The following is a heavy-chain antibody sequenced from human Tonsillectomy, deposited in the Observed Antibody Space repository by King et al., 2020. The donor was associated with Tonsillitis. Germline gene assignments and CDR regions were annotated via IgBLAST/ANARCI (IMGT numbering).Heavy chain of an antibody. CDR3: ARGVVSDDLLPGYYTY. CDR1: GGSFSSYY. V-gene: IGHV4-34*01. CDR2: INRSGSI. Sequence: VQLQQWGAGLLKPSETLSLTCAVYGGSFSSYYWSWIRQSPGKGLEWIGEINRSGSINYNPSFPSRVTVSVDTSKNQFSLELSSVTAADTAVYYCARGVVSDDLLPGYYTYWGQGTLVSVSS. D-gene: IGHD3-9*01. J-gene: IGHJ4*02.